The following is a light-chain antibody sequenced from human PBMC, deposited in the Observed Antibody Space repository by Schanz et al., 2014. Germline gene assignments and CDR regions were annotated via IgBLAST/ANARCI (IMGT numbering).Light chain of an antibody. J-gene: IGKJ3*01. CDR2: GTS. V-gene: IGKV1-5*03. Sequence: DIQMTQSPSTLSASVGDRVTITCRASQSISTWLAWYQQKPGKAPTLLIYGTSSLESGVPSRFSGSGSGTEFTLTVSSLQPEDFATYYCQQLDSYPLTFGPGTKVDFK. CDR1: QSISTW. CDR3: QQLDSYPLT.